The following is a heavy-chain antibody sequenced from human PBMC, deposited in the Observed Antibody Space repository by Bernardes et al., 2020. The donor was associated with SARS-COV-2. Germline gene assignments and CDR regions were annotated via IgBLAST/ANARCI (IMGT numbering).Heavy chain of an antibody. J-gene: IGHJ3*02. CDR3: ARGWVSSGWYEDAFDI. Sequence: ASVKVSCKASGYTFTSYAMNWVRQAPGQGLEWMGWINTNTGNPTYAQGFTGRFVFSLDTSVSTAYLQISSLKAEDTAVYYCARGWVSSGWYEDAFDIWGQGTMVTVSS. CDR2: INTNTGNP. V-gene: IGHV7-4-1*02. D-gene: IGHD6-19*01. CDR1: GYTFTSYA.